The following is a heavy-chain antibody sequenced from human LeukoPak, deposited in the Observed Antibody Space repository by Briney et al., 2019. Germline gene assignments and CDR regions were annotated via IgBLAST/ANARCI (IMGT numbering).Heavy chain of an antibody. J-gene: IGHJ4*02. Sequence: SETLSLTCTASGKSISSSSYYWGWIRPPPGKWLEWIGGIFYRGTTFYNPSLKSRGTISADTSKNQFSLKLSSVAAADTAVYYCARYIIATAYYFDYWGQGALVTVSS. V-gene: IGHV4-39*01. CDR3: ARYIIATAYYFDY. D-gene: IGHD6-13*01. CDR2: IFYRGTT. CDR1: GKSISSSSYY.